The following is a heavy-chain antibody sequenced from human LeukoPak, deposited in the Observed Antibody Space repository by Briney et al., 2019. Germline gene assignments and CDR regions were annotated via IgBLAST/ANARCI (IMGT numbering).Heavy chain of an antibody. CDR3: AKDGAWLRFDD. CDR1: GFTFSSYA. D-gene: IGHD5-12*01. Sequence: GGSLRLSCAASGFTFSSYAMSWVRQAPGKGLEWVSGISPGGPTYYADSVKGRFTISRDDSKNTLYLQMKNLRADDTAVYYCAKDGAWLRFDDWGQGILVSVSS. J-gene: IGHJ4*02. V-gene: IGHV3-23*01. CDR2: ISPGGPT.